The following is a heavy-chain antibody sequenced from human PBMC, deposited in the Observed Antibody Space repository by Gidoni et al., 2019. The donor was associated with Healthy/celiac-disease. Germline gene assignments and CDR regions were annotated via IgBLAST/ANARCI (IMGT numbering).Heavy chain of an antibody. CDR2: INPKSGGT. D-gene: IGHD4-17*01. V-gene: IGHV1-2*02. J-gene: IGHJ2*01. Sequence: QVQLVQSGAEVKKPGASVKVSCKASGYTFTGSYMHWVRQAPGQGLEWMGWINPKSGGTNYAQKFQGRVTITRDTSISTAYMELSRLRSDDTAVYYCASQTVTTTQNYYWYFDLWGRGTLVTVSS. CDR1: GYTFTGSY. CDR3: ASQTVTTTQNYYWYFDL.